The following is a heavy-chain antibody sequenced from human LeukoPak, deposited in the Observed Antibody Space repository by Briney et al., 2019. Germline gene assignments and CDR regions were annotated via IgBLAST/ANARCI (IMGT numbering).Heavy chain of an antibody. D-gene: IGHD6-25*01. Sequence: GGSLRLSCAASGFTSSNYAMSWVRQAPGKGLEWVSAISGSGSTTYYADSVRGRFSISRDNSDNTLFLQMNSLRAEDTAVYYCAKQSVPGYTSGWDWYFDLWGRGTLVTVSS. J-gene: IGHJ2*01. CDR1: GFTSSNYA. V-gene: IGHV3-23*01. CDR2: ISGSGSTT. CDR3: AKQSVPGYTSGWDWYFDL.